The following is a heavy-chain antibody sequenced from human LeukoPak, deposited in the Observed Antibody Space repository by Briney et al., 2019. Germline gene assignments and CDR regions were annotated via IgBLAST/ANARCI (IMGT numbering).Heavy chain of an antibody. D-gene: IGHD3-10*01. Sequence: GGSLRLSCAASGFTFSSYAMSWVRQAPGKGLEWVSAISGSGGSTYYADSVKGRFTISRDNSKNTLYLQMNSLRAEDTAVYYCARPRSSYYYGSGSYYYWGQGTLVTVSS. CDR3: ARPRSSYYYGSGSYYY. J-gene: IGHJ4*02. V-gene: IGHV3-23*01. CDR2: ISGSGGST. CDR1: GFTFSSYA.